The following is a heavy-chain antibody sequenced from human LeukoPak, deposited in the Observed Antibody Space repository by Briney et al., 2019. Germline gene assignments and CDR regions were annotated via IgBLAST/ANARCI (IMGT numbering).Heavy chain of an antibody. CDR3: ARGDLAVVTLAGAFDY. D-gene: IGHD4-23*01. J-gene: IGHJ4*02. CDR1: GGSFSGYY. V-gene: IGHV4-34*01. CDR2: IYHSGST. Sequence: SETLSLTCAVYGGSFSGYYWSWIRQPPGKGLEWIGEIYHSGSTNYNPSLKSRVTISVDTSKNQFSLKLGSVTAADTAVYYCARGDLAVVTLAGAFDYWGQGTLVTVSS.